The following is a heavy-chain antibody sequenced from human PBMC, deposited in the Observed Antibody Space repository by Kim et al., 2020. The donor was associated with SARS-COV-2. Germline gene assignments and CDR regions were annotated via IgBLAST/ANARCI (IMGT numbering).Heavy chain of an antibody. CDR3: ARHLDIVVVPAPQGTVYYYYYYGMDV. CDR1: GGTFSSYA. V-gene: IGHV1-69*13. CDR2: IIPIFGTA. Sequence: SVKVSCKASGGTFSSYAISWVRQAPGQGLEWMGGIIPIFGTANYAQKFQGRVTITADESTSTAYMELSSLRSEDTAVYYCARHLDIVVVPAPQGTVYYYYYYGMDVWGQGTTVTVSS. D-gene: IGHD2-2*01. J-gene: IGHJ6*02.